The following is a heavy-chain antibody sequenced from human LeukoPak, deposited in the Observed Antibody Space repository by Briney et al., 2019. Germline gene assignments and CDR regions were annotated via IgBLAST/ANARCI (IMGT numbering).Heavy chain of an antibody. V-gene: IGHV4-34*01. D-gene: IGHD3-10*01. CDR1: GGSFSGYY. CDR3: AREGGIMVRGVKTYYFDY. CDR2: IYHSGST. Sequence: SETLSLTCAVYGGSFSGYYWSWIRQPPGKGLEWIGYIYHSGSTYYNPSLKSRVTISVDKSKNQFSLKLSSVTAADTAVYYCAREGGIMVRGVKTYYFDYWGQGTLVTVSS. J-gene: IGHJ4*02.